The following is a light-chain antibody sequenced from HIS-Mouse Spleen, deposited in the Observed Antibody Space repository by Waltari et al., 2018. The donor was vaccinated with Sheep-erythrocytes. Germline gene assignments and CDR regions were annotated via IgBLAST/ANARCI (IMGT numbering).Light chain of an antibody. CDR1: SIDVGGYHY. CDR2: EVS. CDR3: SSYTSSSTYV. V-gene: IGLV2-14*01. J-gene: IGLJ1*01. Sequence: QSALTQPASVSRSPGQSITIPFPGTSIDVGGYHYVSWYQQHPGKAPKLLIYEVSNRPSGVSNRFSGSKSGNTASLTISGLQAEDEADYYCSSYTSSSTYVFGTGTKVTVL.